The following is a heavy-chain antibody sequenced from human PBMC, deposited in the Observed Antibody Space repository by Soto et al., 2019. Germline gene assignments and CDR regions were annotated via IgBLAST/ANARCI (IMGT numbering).Heavy chain of an antibody. CDR3: ARDGGAGYSSSHPSSLYYYYGMDV. V-gene: IGHV4-59*01. CDR1: GGSISSYY. D-gene: IGHD6-13*01. J-gene: IGHJ6*02. Sequence: SETLSLTCTVSGGSISSYYWSWIRQPPGKGLEWIGYIYYSGSTNYNPSLKSRVTISVDTSKNQFSLKLSSVTAADTAVYYCARDGGAGYSSSHPSSLYYYYGMDVWGQGTTVTVSS. CDR2: IYYSGST.